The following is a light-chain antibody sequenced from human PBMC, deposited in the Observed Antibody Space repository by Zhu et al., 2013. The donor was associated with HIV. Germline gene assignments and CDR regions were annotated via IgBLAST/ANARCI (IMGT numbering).Light chain of an antibody. CDR1: QTISGY. V-gene: IGKV1-39*01. CDR2: AAS. J-gene: IGKJ3*01. Sequence: DIQMTQSPSSLSASVGDRVTITCRASQTISGYLSWYQQKPGKAPKLLIYAASSLQSGVPSRFSGSGSGTDFTLTINSLQPEDIATYSCLQTYNTPFTFGPGTKVEIK. CDR3: LQTYNTPFT.